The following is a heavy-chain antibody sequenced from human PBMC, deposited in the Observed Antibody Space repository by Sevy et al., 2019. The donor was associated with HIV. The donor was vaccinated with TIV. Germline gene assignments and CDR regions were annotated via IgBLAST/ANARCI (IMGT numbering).Heavy chain of an antibody. Sequence: GGSLRLSCAASGFIFSNYAMHWVRQAPGKGLEWVAVISQDGNSEYSADSVKGRFTISRDNSKNTLYLQMNSLRAEDTAVYYCARDGPGGSYFIFSDDYWGQGTLVTVSS. D-gene: IGHD1-26*01. J-gene: IGHJ4*02. CDR3: ARDGPGGSYFIFSDDY. V-gene: IGHV3-30-3*01. CDR2: ISQDGNSE. CDR1: GFIFSNYA.